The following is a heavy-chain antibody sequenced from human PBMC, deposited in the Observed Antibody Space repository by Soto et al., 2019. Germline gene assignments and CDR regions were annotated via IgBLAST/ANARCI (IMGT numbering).Heavy chain of an antibody. CDR2: IWYDGSNK. V-gene: IGHV3-33*01. CDR3: ARDSRYYYYGMDV. CDR1: GFTFSSYG. D-gene: IGHD2-2*01. J-gene: IGHJ6*02. Sequence: QVQLVESGGSVVQPGRSLRLSCAASGFTFSSYGMHWVRQAPGKGLEWVAVIWYDGSNKYYADSVKGRFTISRDNSKNTLYLQMNSLRAEDTAVYYCARDSRYYYYGMDVWGQGTTVTVSS.